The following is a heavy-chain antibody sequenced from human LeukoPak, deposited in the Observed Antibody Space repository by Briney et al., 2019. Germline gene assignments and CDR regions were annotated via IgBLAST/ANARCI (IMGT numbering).Heavy chain of an antibody. CDR2: ISGSGGST. J-gene: IGHJ4*02. CDR3: AKDSYYDSSGYLGY. Sequence: PGGSLRLSCAASGFSFSSFAMMWVRQAPGKGLEWVSAISGSGGSTYYADSVKGRFTISRDNSKNTLYLQMNSLRAEDTAVYYCAKDSYYDSSGYLGYWGQGTLVTVSS. CDR1: GFSFSSFA. D-gene: IGHD3-22*01. V-gene: IGHV3-23*01.